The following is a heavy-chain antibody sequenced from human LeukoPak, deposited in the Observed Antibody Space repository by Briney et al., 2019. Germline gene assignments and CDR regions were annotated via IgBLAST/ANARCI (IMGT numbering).Heavy chain of an antibody. CDR1: GFTFSSYA. V-gene: IGHV3-23*01. J-gene: IGHJ5*02. CDR2: ISGSGGST. CDR3: AKADGRSGWYSSWFDP. D-gene: IGHD6-19*01. Sequence: GGSLRLSRAASGFTFSSYAMSWVRQAPGKGLEWVSAISGSGGSTYYADSVKGRFTISRDNSKNTLYLQMYSLRAEDTAVYYCAKADGRSGWYSSWFDPWGQGTLVTVSS.